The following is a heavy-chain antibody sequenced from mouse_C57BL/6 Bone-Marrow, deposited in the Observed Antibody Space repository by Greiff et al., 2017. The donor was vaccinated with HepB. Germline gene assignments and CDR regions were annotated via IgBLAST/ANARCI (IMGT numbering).Heavy chain of an antibody. CDR2: ISYDGSN. Sequence: ESGPGLVKPSQSLSLTCSVTGYSITSGYYWNWIRQFPGNKLEWMGYISYDGSNNYNPTLKNRITITRDTSKNQFFLKLNSLTTEDTATYYCAKKLVLLRSYWYFDVWGTGTTVTVAS. CDR1: GYSITSGYY. V-gene: IGHV3-6*01. D-gene: IGHD1-1*01. CDR3: AKKLVLLRSYWYFDV. J-gene: IGHJ1*03.